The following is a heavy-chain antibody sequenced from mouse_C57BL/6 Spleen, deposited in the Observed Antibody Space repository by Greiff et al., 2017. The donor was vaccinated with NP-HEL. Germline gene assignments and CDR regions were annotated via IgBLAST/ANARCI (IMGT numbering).Heavy chain of an antibody. J-gene: IGHJ3*01. CDR3: ARSRDYDGRRFAY. D-gene: IGHD2-4*01. CDR1: GYTFTDYY. CDR2: INPNNGGT. V-gene: IGHV1-26*01. Sequence: EVQLQQSGPELVKPGASVKISCKASGYTFTDYYMNWVKQSHGKSLEWIGDINPNNGGTSYNQKFKGKATLTVDKSSSTAYMELRSLTSEDSAVYYCARSRDYDGRRFAYWGQGTLVTVSA.